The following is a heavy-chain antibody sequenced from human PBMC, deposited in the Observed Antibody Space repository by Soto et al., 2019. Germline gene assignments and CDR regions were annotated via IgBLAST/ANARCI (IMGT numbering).Heavy chain of an antibody. CDR1: GGSISSYY. Sequence: QVQLQESGPGLVKPSETLSLTCTVSGGSISSYYWCWIWQPPGTGLGWVGYLYFSGRTNYNPSLKSRVTISVDTCKNKFSPKMRAVTAADTAVYYCARERAYCRDRSCYSPPEYYSYMDGWGKGTTVTVSS. CDR2: LYFSGRT. J-gene: IGHJ6*03. D-gene: IGHD2-15*01. CDR3: ARERAYCRDRSCYSPPEYYSYMDG. V-gene: IGHV4-59*13.